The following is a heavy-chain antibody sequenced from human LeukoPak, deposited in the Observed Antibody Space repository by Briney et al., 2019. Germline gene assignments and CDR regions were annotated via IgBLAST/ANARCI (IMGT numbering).Heavy chain of an antibody. CDR3: ARDQAAAGTYWFDP. CDR1: GFTFSSYE. D-gene: IGHD6-13*01. V-gene: IGHV3-48*03. CDR2: ISSSGSTI. J-gene: IGHJ5*02. Sequence: GGSLRLSCAASGFTFSSYEMNWVRQAPGKGLEWVSYISSSGSTIYYADSVKGRFTISRDNAKNSLYLQMNSLRAEDTAVYYCARDQAAAGTYWFDPWGQGTLVTVSS.